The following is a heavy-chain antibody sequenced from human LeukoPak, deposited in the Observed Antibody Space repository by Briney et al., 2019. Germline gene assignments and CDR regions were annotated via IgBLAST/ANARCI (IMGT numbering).Heavy chain of an antibody. J-gene: IGHJ4*02. CDR2: IRNKAMGYTT. CDR1: GFTFSDYY. Sequence: GGALRLSCVASGFTFSDYYMDWVGQAPGKELDWVGRIRNKAMGYTTEYAASVKDSFTISRDDSKHSLYVHMNRLETEDTAVYYCARGRYRNGWRAIDYWGQGTLVTVSS. V-gene: IGHV3-72*01. D-gene: IGHD6-19*01. CDR3: ARGRYRNGWRAIDY.